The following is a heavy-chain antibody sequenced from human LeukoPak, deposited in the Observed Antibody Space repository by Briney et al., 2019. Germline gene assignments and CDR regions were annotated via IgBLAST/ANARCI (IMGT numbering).Heavy chain of an antibody. D-gene: IGHD3-22*01. CDR3: ARRTFYDSSGYYYFDY. V-gene: IGHV5-51*01. CDR1: GYSFTSYW. J-gene: IGHJ4*02. Sequence: GESLKISCKGSGYSFTSYWIGWVRQMPGKGLEWMGIIYPGDSDTRYSPSFQGQVTISADKSISTAYLQWSSLKASDTAMYYRARRTFYDSSGYYYFDYWGQGALVTVSS. CDR2: IYPGDSDT.